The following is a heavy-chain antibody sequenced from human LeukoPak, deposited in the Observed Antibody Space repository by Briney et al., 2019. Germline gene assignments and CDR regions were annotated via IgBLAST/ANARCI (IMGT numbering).Heavy chain of an antibody. D-gene: IGHD6-19*01. Sequence: PGRSLRLSCAASGFTFSSYGMHWVRQAPGKGLEWVAVISYDGSNKYYADSVKGRFTISRDNAKNTLYLQMNSLRADDTAVYYCAKESSSRGWYGPDYWGQGTLVTVSS. CDR2: ISYDGSNK. V-gene: IGHV3-30*18. CDR1: GFTFSSYG. J-gene: IGHJ4*02. CDR3: AKESSSRGWYGPDY.